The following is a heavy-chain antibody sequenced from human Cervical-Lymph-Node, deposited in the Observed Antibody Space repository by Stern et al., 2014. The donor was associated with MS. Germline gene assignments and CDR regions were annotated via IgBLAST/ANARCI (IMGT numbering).Heavy chain of an antibody. CDR2: INPNSGGT. V-gene: IGHV1-2*06. CDR1: GYTFTGSY. D-gene: IGHD7-27*01. Sequence: VQLVESGAEVKKPGASVKVSCQAFGYTFTGSYMHWVRQAPGQGLEWMGRINPNSGGTNYAQKFQGRVTMTRDSSISTAYMELSRLRSDDTAVYYCARDASGLNWGQGTLVTVSS. CDR3: ARDASGLN. J-gene: IGHJ1*01.